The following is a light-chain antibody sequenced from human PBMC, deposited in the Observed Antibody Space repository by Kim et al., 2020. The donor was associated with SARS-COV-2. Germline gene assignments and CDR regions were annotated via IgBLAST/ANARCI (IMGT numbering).Light chain of an antibody. CDR3: QQYNKRGFT. V-gene: IGKV1-5*03. Sequence: DIQMTQSPSTLSASVGDRVTITCRASQSISSWLAWYQQKPGKAPKLLIYKASSLESGVPSRFSGSGSGTEFTLTISSLQPDDFATYYCQQYNKRGFTFGPGTKVDIK. CDR2: KAS. J-gene: IGKJ3*01. CDR1: QSISSW.